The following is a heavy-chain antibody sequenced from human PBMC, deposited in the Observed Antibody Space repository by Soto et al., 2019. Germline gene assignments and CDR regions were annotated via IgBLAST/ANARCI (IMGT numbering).Heavy chain of an antibody. CDR2: ISHDGSHE. D-gene: IGHD3-10*01. CDR3: ARNTDHRLVRGWLAP. V-gene: IGHV3-30-3*01. J-gene: IGHJ5*02. CDR1: GLTFSTSA. Sequence: QGQLHESGGGVVQPGRSLRLSCAASGLTFSTSAMHWVRQAPGKGLEWVAMISHDGSHEYYGDSVKGRFSVSRDNSHNILPRQMNSLSIEDPAVYFCARNTDHRLVRGWLAPWGQGTLVTVSS.